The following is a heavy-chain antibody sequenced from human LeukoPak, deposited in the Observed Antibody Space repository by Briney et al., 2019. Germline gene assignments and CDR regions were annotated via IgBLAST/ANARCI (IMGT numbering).Heavy chain of an antibody. J-gene: IGHJ6*02. V-gene: IGHV3-7*01. CDR2: IKQDGSEK. CDR1: GFTFSDNW. CDR3: ASSYGSALDI. Sequence: GGSLRLSCAVSGFTFSDNWMSWVRQAPGQGLEWVANIKQDGSEKAYVDSVTGRFTISTDNAKNSLYLQMNSLRAEDTAVYYCASSYGSALDIWGHGTTVTVSS. D-gene: IGHD3-16*01.